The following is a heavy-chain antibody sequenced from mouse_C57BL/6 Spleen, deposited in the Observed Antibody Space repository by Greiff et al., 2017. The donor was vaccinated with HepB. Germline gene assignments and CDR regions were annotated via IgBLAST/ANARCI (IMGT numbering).Heavy chain of an antibody. CDR2: ISYDGSN. J-gene: IGHJ4*01. D-gene: IGHD2-4*01. Sequence: EVKLMESGPGLVKPSQSLSLTCSVTGYSITSGYYWNWIRQFPGNKLEWMGYISYDGSNNYNPSLKNRISITRDTSKNQFFLKLNSVTTEDTATYYCAKGLRRNAMDYWGQGTSVTVSS. V-gene: IGHV3-6*01. CDR3: AKGLRRNAMDY. CDR1: GYSITSGYY.